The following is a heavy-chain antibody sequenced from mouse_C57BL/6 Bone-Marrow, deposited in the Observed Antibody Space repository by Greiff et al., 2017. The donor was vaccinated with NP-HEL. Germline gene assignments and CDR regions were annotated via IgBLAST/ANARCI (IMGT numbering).Heavy chain of an antibody. CDR3: ASLDGYPYYFDY. J-gene: IGHJ2*01. CDR1: GYAFSSSW. D-gene: IGHD2-3*01. V-gene: IGHV1-82*01. CDR2: IYPGDGDT. Sequence: VQGVESGPELVKPGASVKISCKASGYAFSSSWMNWVKQRPGKGLEWIGRIYPGDGDTNYNGKFKGKATLTADKSSSTAYMQLSSLTSEDSAVYFCASLDGYPYYFDYWGQGTTLTVSS.